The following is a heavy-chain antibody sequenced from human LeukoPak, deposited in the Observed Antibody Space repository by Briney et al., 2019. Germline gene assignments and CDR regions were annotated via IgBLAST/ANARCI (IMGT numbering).Heavy chain of an antibody. V-gene: IGHV4-39*07. CDR3: ARYESGSYYV. CDR2: VYYSGST. D-gene: IGHD1-26*01. CDR1: GGSISTTNYY. J-gene: IGHJ4*02. Sequence: SETLSLTCTVSGGSISTTNYYWGWIRQSPGKGLEWFGCVYYSGSTYYNPSLKSRVTISVDTSKNQFSLKLSSVTAADTAVYYCARYESGSYYVWGQGTLVTVSS.